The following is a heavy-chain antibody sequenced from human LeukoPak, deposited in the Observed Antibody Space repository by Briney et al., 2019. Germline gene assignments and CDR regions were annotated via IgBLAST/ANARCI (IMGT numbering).Heavy chain of an antibody. D-gene: IGHD3-10*01. CDR2: IYYSGNT. CDR1: GFTFSSYA. V-gene: IGHV4-39*07. Sequence: PGGSLRLSCAASGFTFSSYAMHWVRQPPGKGLEWVANIYYSGNTYYNPSLKSRVTISVDTFNNQFSLRLNSVTAADTAVYYCARVPPLYDSGNYYKGTHFDYWGQGTLVTVSS. J-gene: IGHJ4*02. CDR3: ARVPPLYDSGNYYKGTHFDY.